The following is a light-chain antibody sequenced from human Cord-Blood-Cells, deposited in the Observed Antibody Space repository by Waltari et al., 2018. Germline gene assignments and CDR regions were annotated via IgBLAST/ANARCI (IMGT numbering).Light chain of an antibody. Sequence: QSALTQPASVSGSPGQSITISCPGTSSDVGSYKLVSWYQQHPGKAPKLMIYEGSKRPSGVSNRFSGSKSGNTASLTISGLQAEDEADYYCCSYAGSYVFGTGTKVTVL. CDR1: SSDVGSYKL. J-gene: IGLJ1*01. CDR3: CSYAGSYV. CDR2: EGS. V-gene: IGLV2-23*01.